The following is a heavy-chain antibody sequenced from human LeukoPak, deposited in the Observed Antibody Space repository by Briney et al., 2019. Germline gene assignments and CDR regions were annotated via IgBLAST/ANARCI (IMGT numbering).Heavy chain of an antibody. CDR3: AREGIADNWFDP. CDR1: GFTFSSYA. D-gene: IGHD6-13*01. Sequence: GGSLRLSGAASGFTFSSYAMHWVREAPGKGGVWVAVISYDGSNKYYADSVKGRFTISRDNSKNTLYLQMNSLRAEDTAVYYCAREGIADNWFDPWGQGTLVTVSS. J-gene: IGHJ5*02. CDR2: ISYDGSNK. V-gene: IGHV3-30-3*01.